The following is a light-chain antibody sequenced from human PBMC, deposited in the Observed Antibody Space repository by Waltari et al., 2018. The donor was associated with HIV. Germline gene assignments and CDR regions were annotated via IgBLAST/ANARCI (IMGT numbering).Light chain of an antibody. Sequence: QAGLTQPPSVSKGLRQTATLTCTGNSNNVGYQGAAWLQQHQGHPPKLLSYRNNNRPSGISERLSASSSGITASLTIPGLQPEDAADYYCSASDSSLSAWVFGGGTKLTVL. CDR3: SASDSSLSAWV. V-gene: IGLV10-54*01. J-gene: IGLJ3*02. CDR2: RNN. CDR1: SNNVGYQG.